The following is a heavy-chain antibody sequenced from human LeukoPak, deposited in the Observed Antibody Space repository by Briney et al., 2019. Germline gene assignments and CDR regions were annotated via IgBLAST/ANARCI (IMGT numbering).Heavy chain of an antibody. D-gene: IGHD2-2*01. CDR2: INPNSGGT. Sequence: ASVKVSCKASGYTFTGYYMHWVRQAPGQGLEWMGWINPNSGGTNYAQKFQGRVTMTRDTSISTVYMELSRLRSDDTAVYYCARPQLPYYYYGMDVWGQGTTVTVSS. CDR1: GYTFTGYY. CDR3: ARPQLPYYYYGMDV. V-gene: IGHV1-2*02. J-gene: IGHJ6*02.